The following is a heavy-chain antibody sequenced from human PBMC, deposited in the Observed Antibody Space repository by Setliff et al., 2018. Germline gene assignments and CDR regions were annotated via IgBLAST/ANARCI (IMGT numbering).Heavy chain of an antibody. V-gene: IGHV4-4*07. CDR3: AASRVPATGLVNY. Sequence: PSETLSLTCTVSRGSINSHYWSWIRQPAGKGLEWIGRIFGSGSTNYNPSLKSRVTMSVDRSKNQFSLKLSSVTAADTAVYYCAASRVPATGLVNYWGQGTLVTVSS. J-gene: IGHJ4*02. CDR2: IFGSGST. D-gene: IGHD3-9*01. CDR1: RGSINSHY.